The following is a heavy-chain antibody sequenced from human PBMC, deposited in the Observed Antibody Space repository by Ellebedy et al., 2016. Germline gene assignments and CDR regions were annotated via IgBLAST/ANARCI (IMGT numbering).Heavy chain of an antibody. CDR2: IYGNDDK. Sequence: SGPTLVKPTQTLTLTCTFSGFSLSTSSVVVGWVRQPPGKALEWLAFIYGNDDKRYSPSLHSRLTITKDSSKSQVVLTVTNMDPVDTGTYYCVHRTTITSVDYWGQGTLVTVSS. CDR3: VHRTTITSVDY. V-gene: IGHV2-5*01. D-gene: IGHD4-11*01. J-gene: IGHJ4*02. CDR1: GFSLSTSSVV.